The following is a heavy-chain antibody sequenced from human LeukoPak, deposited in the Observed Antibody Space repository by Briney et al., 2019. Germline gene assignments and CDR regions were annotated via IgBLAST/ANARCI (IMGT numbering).Heavy chain of an antibody. V-gene: IGHV3-7*01. CDR2: IKEDGTEK. J-gene: IGHJ4*02. CDR1: GFTFSDSW. CDR3: ARAAY. Sequence: GGSLRLSCAASGFTFSDSWMSWVRQARAKGLEWVASIKEDGTEKYYVDSVKGRFTISRDNAKNSLYLQMTSLRAEDTAVYYCARAAYWGQGTLVTVSS.